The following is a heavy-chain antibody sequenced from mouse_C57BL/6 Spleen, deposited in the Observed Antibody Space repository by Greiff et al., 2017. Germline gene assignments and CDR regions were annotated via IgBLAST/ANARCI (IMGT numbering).Heavy chain of an antibody. CDR3: ARQMVTTAYAMDY. CDR1: GFTFSSYG. Sequence: EVQLQESGGDLVKPGGSLKLSCAASGFTFSSYGMSWVRQTPVKRLEWVATISSGGSYTSYTDSVKGRFTISRDNAKNTLYMQMSGLKSEATAMFYCARQMVTTAYAMDYWGQGTSVTVSS. CDR2: ISSGGSYT. J-gene: IGHJ4*01. V-gene: IGHV5-6*01. D-gene: IGHD2-3*01.